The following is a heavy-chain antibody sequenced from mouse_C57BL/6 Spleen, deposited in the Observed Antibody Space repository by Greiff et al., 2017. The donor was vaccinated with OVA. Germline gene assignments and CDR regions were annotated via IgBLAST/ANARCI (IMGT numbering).Heavy chain of an antibody. V-gene: IGHV1-59*01. Sequence: VQLQQPGAELVRPGTSVKLSCKASGYTFTSYWMHWVKQRPGQGLEWIGVIDPSDSYTNYNQKFKGKATLTVDTSSSTAYMQLSSLTSEDSAVYYWARNYATVYAMDYWGQGTSVTVSS. CDR1: GYTFTSYW. CDR2: IDPSDSYT. J-gene: IGHJ4*01. D-gene: IGHD1-1*01. CDR3: ARNYATVYAMDY.